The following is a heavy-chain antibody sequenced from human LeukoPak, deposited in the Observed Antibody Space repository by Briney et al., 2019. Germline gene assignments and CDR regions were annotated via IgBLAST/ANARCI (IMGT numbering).Heavy chain of an antibody. D-gene: IGHD3-16*01. Sequence: GESLKISCKGSGYSFTSYWIAWERQMPGKGLEWMGIIYPGDSDTRYSPSFQGQVTMSADKSISTAYLQWSSLKASDTAMYYCARQEASFGTRYFDSWGQGILVTVSS. CDR1: GYSFTSYW. CDR2: IYPGDSDT. J-gene: IGHJ4*02. CDR3: ARQEASFGTRYFDS. V-gene: IGHV5-51*01.